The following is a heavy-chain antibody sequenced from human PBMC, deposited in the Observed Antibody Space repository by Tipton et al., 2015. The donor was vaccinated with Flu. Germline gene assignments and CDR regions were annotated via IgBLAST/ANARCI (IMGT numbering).Heavy chain of an antibody. D-gene: IGHD3-22*01. CDR2: IYSGGST. Sequence: VQLVQSGGGLIQPGGSLRLSCAASGFTVSSNYMSWVRQAPGKGLEWVSVIYSGGSTYYADSVKGRFTISRDNSKNTLYLQMNSLRAEDTAVYYCARKSPTGGYYYDSSGYYDYWGQGTLVTVSS. V-gene: IGHV3-53*01. J-gene: IGHJ4*02. CDR1: GFTVSSNY. CDR3: ARKSPTGGYYYDSSGYYDY.